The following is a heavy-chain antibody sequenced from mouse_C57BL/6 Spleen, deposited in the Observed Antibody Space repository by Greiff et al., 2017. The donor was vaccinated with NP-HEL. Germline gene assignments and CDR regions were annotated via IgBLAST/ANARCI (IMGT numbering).Heavy chain of an antibody. Sequence: EVKLQESGAELVRPGASVKLSCTASGFNIKDDYMHWVKQRPEQGLEWIGWIDPENGDTEYASKFQGKATITADTSSNTAYLQLSSLTSEDTAVYYCTTQYYGSSGYWGQGTTLTVSS. CDR3: TTQYYGSSGY. CDR2: IDPENGDT. V-gene: IGHV14-4*01. J-gene: IGHJ2*01. D-gene: IGHD1-1*01. CDR1: GFNIKDDY.